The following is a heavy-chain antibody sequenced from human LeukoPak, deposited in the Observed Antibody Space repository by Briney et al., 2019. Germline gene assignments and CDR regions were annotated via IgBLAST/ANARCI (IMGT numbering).Heavy chain of an antibody. Sequence: PSETLSLTCTVSGGSITSHYWSWIRQPPGKGLEWIGYIYYSGSTNYNPSLKSRVTKSIDTSKNQFSLKLSSVTAADTAVYYCARRAAATGTRYCYMDVWGKGTTVTVSS. CDR2: IYYSGST. D-gene: IGHD1-1*01. CDR1: GGSITSHY. V-gene: IGHV4-59*11. CDR3: ARRAAATGTRYCYMDV. J-gene: IGHJ6*03.